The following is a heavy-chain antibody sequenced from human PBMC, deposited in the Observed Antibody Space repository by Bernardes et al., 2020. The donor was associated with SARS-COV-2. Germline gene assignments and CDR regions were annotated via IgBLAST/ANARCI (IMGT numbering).Heavy chain of an antibody. Sequence: GGSLRLSCAASGFTFSDYWMSWVRKAPGRGLEWVANINQAGSEQYYVDSVKGRFTISRDNAKNSLYLHLNNVKTEDTAIYYCTRDRRDSSSSMNWGQRTLVTVSS. CDR2: INQAGSEQ. V-gene: IGHV3-7*03. J-gene: IGHJ4*02. CDR1: GFTFSDYW. D-gene: IGHD6-6*01. CDR3: TRDRRDSSSSMN.